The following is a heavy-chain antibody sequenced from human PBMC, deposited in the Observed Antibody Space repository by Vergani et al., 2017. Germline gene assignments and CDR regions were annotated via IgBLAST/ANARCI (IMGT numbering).Heavy chain of an antibody. J-gene: IGHJ4*02. CDR2: IYYSGST. CDR1: GGSISSSSYY. D-gene: IGHD4-17*01. Sequence: QLQLQESGPGLVKPSETLSLTCTVSGGSISSSSYYWGWIRQPPGKGLEWIGSIYYSGSTYYNPSLKSRVTISVDTSKNQFSLKLSSVTAADTAVYYCARGGIYGDYLNFDYWGQGTLVTVSS. CDR3: ARGGIYGDYLNFDY. V-gene: IGHV4-39*07.